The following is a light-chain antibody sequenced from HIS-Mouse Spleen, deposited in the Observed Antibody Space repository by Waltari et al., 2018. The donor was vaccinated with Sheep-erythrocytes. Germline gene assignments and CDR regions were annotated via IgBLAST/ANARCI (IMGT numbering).Light chain of an antibody. V-gene: IGKV3-11*01. J-gene: IGKJ2*01. CDR3: QQRSNWYT. CDR1: QSVSSSY. Sequence: EIVLTQSPGTLSLSPGERATLSCRASQSVSSSYLAWYQQKPGQAPRLLIYDASNRATGIPARFSGSGSGTDFTLTISSLEPEDFAVYYCQQRSNWYTFGQGTKREIK. CDR2: DAS.